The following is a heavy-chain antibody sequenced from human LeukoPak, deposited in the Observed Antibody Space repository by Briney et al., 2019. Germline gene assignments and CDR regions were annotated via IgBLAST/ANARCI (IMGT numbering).Heavy chain of an antibody. CDR1: QFTFGNYA. CDR2: VSGDGHST. V-gene: IGHV3-23*01. D-gene: IGHD6-19*01. Sequence: PGGSLRLSCVASQFTFGNYAMSLVRQTPGKGLEWVSAVSGDGHSTYSADSVRGRFTISRDNSKSTLYLQMNSLRAEDTALYYCAKVAGSSGWYGGNAFDIWGQGTLVTVSS. CDR3: AKVAGSSGWYGGNAFDI. J-gene: IGHJ3*02.